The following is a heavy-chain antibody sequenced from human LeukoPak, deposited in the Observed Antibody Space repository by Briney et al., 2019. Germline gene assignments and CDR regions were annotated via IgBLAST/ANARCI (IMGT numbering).Heavy chain of an antibody. CDR2: IRGSGGST. CDR1: GFSFRRYA. D-gene: IGHD2-15*01. Sequence: GGALSLSCAASGFSFRRYAMSRVRQAPGAGLEWVSAIRGSGGSTYYADSVKGRFTISRDNSKNTLYLQMNSLRAEDTAVYYCAKDHHIVVVVAAIRVDAFDIWGQGTMVTVSS. V-gene: IGHV3-23*01. CDR3: AKDHHIVVVVAAIRVDAFDI. J-gene: IGHJ3*02.